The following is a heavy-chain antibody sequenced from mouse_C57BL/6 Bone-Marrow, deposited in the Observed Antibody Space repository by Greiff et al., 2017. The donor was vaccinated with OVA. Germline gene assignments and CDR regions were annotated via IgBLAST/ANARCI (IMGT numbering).Heavy chain of an antibody. CDR1: GYTFTSYW. CDR2: IHPNSGST. V-gene: IGHV1-64*01. J-gene: IGHJ1*03. Sequence: QVQLQQPGAELVKPGASVKLSCKASGYTFTSYWMHWVKQRPGQGLEWIGMIHPNSGSTNYNEKFKSKATLTVDKSSSTAYMQLSSLTSEDSAVYYCAREGVYDGYHWYFDVWGTGTTVTVSS. CDR3: AREGVYDGYHWYFDV. D-gene: IGHD2-3*01.